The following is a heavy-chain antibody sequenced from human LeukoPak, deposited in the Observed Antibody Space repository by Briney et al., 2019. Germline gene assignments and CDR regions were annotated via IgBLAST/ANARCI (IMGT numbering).Heavy chain of an antibody. D-gene: IGHD3-9*01. CDR1: GFTFSSYS. J-gene: IGHJ4*02. Sequence: GGSLRLSCAASGFTFSSYSMSWVRQAPGKGLEWVSSISGSGGSTYNADSVTGRFTISRDNSKNTLYLQMNSLRADDTAVYYCVKSHYDILTGYSYYLDYWGQGTLVAVSS. CDR3: VKSHYDILTGYSYYLDY. CDR2: ISGSGGST. V-gene: IGHV3-23*01.